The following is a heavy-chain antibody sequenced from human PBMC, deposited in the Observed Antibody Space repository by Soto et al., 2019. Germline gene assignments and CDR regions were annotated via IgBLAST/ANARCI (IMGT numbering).Heavy chain of an antibody. Sequence: QVQLVQSGAEVKKSGSSVKVSCKASGGAFSDYAFSWVRQAPGQGLEWLGGIMPIFRAPDYAQKFQGRVTITADESTSTAYMEMRSLTSEDTATYYCASWLEEADIGNYYYGMDVWGQGTTVTVS. J-gene: IGHJ6*02. CDR1: GGAFSDYA. V-gene: IGHV1-69*12. D-gene: IGHD3-10*01. CDR2: IMPIFRAP. CDR3: ASWLEEADIGNYYYGMDV.